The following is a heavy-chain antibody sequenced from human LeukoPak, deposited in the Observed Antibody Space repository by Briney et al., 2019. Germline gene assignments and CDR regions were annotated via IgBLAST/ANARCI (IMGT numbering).Heavy chain of an antibody. J-gene: IGHJ4*02. V-gene: IGHV3-30*02. Sequence: GGTLTLSCAASGFTFSIHGMNWVRQAPGKGLEWVAFIRYDGSNKYYADSVKGRFTISRDISKNTLYLQMNSLRAEDTAVYYCARDRAVAGIIDYWGQGTLVTVSS. CDR1: GFTFSIHG. D-gene: IGHD6-19*01. CDR3: ARDRAVAGIIDY. CDR2: IRYDGSNK.